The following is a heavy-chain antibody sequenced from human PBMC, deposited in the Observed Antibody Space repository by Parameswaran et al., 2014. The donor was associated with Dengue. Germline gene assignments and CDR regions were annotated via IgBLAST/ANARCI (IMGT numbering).Heavy chain of an antibody. V-gene: IGHV5-51*01. Sequence: VRQMPGKGLEWMGIIYPGDSDTRYSPSFQGQVTISADKSISTAYLQWSSLKASDTAMYYCARGEGPGGYALVDWFDPWGQGTLVTVSS. CDR2: IYPGDSDT. CDR3: ARGEGPGGYALVDWFDP. D-gene: IGHD3-22*01. J-gene: IGHJ5*02.